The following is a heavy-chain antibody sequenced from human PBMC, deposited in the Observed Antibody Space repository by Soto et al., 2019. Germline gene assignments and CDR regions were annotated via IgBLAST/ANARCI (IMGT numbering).Heavy chain of an antibody. J-gene: IGHJ4*02. CDR1: GFTFSSYS. CDR3: VRDPEALDY. V-gene: IGHV3-48*01. Sequence: EVQLVESGGGLVQPGGSLRLSCVASGFTFSSYSMNWVRQAPGKGLEWVAYIHRSSNTIYYADSVKGRFTISRDTAKNSLYLQMNSLRVEDTAVYYCVRDPEALDYWGKGTLVTVSS. CDR2: IHRSSNTI.